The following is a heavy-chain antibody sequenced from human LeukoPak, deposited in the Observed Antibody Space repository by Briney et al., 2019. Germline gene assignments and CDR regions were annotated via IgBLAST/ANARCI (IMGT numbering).Heavy chain of an antibody. V-gene: IGHV3-53*05. CDR1: GFTVSSNY. Sequence: PGGSLRLSCAASGFTVSSNYMSWDRQAPGKGLEWVSVIYSGGSTYYADSVKGRFTISRDNSKNTLYLQMNSLRAEDTAVYYCAKLAGYYCYYMDVWGKGTTVTVSS. J-gene: IGHJ6*03. CDR2: IYSGGST. CDR3: AKLAGYYCYYMDV.